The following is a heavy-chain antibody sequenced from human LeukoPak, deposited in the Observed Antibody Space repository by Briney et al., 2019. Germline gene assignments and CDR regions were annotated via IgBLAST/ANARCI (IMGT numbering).Heavy chain of an antibody. CDR2: INRDGSEK. CDR1: GFTLSSRW. Sequence: PGGSLRLSCVVSGFTLSSRWMMWVRQAPGEGLEWMTNINRDGSEKNYVDSVKGRFTITRDNAENSLYLQMNSLKVEDSAIYYCATYDSWSGYNIAYWGQGTLVTVFS. V-gene: IGHV3-7*03. D-gene: IGHD3-3*01. CDR3: ATYDSWSGYNIAY. J-gene: IGHJ4*02.